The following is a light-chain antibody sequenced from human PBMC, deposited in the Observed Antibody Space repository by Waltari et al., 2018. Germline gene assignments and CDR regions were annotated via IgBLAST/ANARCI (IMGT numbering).Light chain of an antibody. V-gene: IGLV2-23*02. Sequence: QSALTQPASVSGSPGKSITISCTGTSSDVGSYNLVSWYQQHPGKAPKLMIYEVSKRPSGVSNRFSGSKSGNTASLTISGRQAEDEADYYCCSYAGSSTLVFGGGTKLTVL. J-gene: IGLJ3*02. CDR1: SSDVGSYNL. CDR3: CSYAGSSTLV. CDR2: EVS.